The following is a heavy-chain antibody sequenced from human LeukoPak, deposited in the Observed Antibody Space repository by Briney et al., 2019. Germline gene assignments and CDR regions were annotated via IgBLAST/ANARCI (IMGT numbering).Heavy chain of an antibody. J-gene: IGHJ4*02. CDR3: AAALCIGQLLSAFDF. Sequence: ASVKVSCKASGDTFKSYGISWVRQAPGQGLEWMGRIIPIVDETDYTQKFQGRVTFTADKSTSTAYMELSGLTSEDTAVYYCAAALCIGQLLSAFDFWGQGTPVIVSS. D-gene: IGHD3-10*01. CDR1: GDTFKSYG. V-gene: IGHV1-69*04. CDR2: IIPIVDET.